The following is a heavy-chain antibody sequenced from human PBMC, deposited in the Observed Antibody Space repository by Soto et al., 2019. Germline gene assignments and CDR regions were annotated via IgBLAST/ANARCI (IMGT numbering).Heavy chain of an antibody. D-gene: IGHD3-3*01. CDR2: MNPNSGNT. J-gene: IGHJ5*02. Sequence: QVQLVQSGAEVKKPGASVTVSCKASGYNFTSYDLNWVRQATGQGLAWMGWMNPNSGNTGYAQKFQGRDTMTRNTSISTAYRELSSLRSEDTAVYYCARAWKVRFWELLHYNWFDPWGQGTLVTVSS. CDR1: GYNFTSYD. V-gene: IGHV1-8*01. CDR3: ARAWKVRFWELLHYNWFDP.